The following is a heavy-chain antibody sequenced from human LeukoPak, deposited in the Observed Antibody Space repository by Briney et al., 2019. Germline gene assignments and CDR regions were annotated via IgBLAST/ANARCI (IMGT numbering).Heavy chain of an antibody. Sequence: SETLSLTCAVSGGSISGSSYYWGWIRQPPGKGLEWIGSIYYSGRTYYNPSLKSRLTISVDTAKNQFSLKLISVTAAGTAVYYCAREYDFWSGYYGGIAAAGLDYWGQGTLVTVSS. V-gene: IGHV4-39*02. J-gene: IGHJ4*02. CDR2: IYYSGRT. CDR3: AREYDFWSGYYGGIAAAGLDY. CDR1: GGSISGSSYY. D-gene: IGHD3-3*01.